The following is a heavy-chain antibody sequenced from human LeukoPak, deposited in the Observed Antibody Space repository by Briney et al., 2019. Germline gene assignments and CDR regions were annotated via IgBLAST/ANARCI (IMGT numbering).Heavy chain of an antibody. J-gene: IGHJ4*02. D-gene: IGHD4-11*01. CDR3: ARDRGGAYSNAFDY. Sequence: GGSLRLSCAASGFTFGDYGMHWVRQAPGKGLEWVAFIHYDGSNGYYADSVKGRFTISRDNAKNSLYLQMNSLRGEDTAVYYCARDRGGAYSNAFDYWGQGTLVTVSS. CDR1: GFTFGDYG. V-gene: IGHV3-30*02. CDR2: IHYDGSNG.